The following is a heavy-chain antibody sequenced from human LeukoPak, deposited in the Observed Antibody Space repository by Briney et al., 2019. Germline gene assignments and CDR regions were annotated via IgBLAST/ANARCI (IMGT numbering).Heavy chain of an antibody. CDR2: IYTSGST. J-gene: IGHJ3*02. CDR3: ARAGIYYGSGDAFDI. CDR1: GGSISSYY. Sequence: PSETLSLTCTVSGGSISSYYWSWIRQPAGKGLEWIGRIYTSGSTNYNPSLKSRVTMSVDTSKNQFSLKLNSVTAADTAVYYCARAGIYYGSGDAFDIWGQGTMVTVSS. D-gene: IGHD3-10*01. V-gene: IGHV4-4*07.